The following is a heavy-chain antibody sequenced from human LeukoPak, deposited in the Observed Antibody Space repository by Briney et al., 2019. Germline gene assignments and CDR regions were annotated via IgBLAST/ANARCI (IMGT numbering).Heavy chain of an antibody. CDR1: GFTFSSYG. CDR2: IWYDGSNK. Sequence: GGSLRLSCAASGFTFSSYGMHWVRQAPGKGLEWVAVIWYDGSNKYYADSVKGRFTISRDNSKNTLYLQMNSLRAKDTAVYYCASQYYDILTGYYSPFDYWGQGTLVTVSS. CDR3: ASQYYDILTGYYSPFDY. V-gene: IGHV3-33*01. D-gene: IGHD3-9*01. J-gene: IGHJ4*02.